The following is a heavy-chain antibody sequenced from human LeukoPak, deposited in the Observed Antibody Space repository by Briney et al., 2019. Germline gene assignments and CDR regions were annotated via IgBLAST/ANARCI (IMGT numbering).Heavy chain of an antibody. CDR1: GFTFSNYA. J-gene: IGHJ4*02. CDR3: AKRGILW. Sequence: PGGSLRLSCAASGFTFSNYAMSWVRQAPGKGLEWVSSISDSGGRTYFADSVKGRFTISRDNSKNTLYLQMNTLRAEDTAVYYRAKRGILWGGQGTLVTVSS. D-gene: IGHD2/OR15-2a*01. CDR2: ISDSGGRT. V-gene: IGHV3-23*01.